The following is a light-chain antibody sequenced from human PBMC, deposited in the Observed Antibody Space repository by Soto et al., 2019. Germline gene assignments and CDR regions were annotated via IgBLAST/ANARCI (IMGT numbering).Light chain of an antibody. V-gene: IGKV2-28*01. J-gene: IGKJ1*01. CDR3: MQPLQSWT. CDR2: LGS. Sequence: DIVMTQSPLSLPVTTGEAASISCRSSQSLLHSNGYNYLDWYLQKPGQSPQLLIYLGSNRASGVPDRFSGSGSGTDFTLKISRVEAEDVGVYYCMQPLQSWTFGQGTKV. CDR1: QSLLHSNGYNY.